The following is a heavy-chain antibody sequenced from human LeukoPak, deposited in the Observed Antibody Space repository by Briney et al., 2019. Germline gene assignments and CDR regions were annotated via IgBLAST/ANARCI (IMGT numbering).Heavy chain of an antibody. CDR1: GGSISSYY. D-gene: IGHD3-22*01. V-gene: IGHV4-59*12. CDR3: ARVTGYMIEDYFDY. Sequence: SETLSLTCTVSGGSISSYYWSWIRQPPGKGLEWIGYIHYSGSTNYKPSLKSRITISVDTSKNQFSLKLSSVTAADTAVYYCARVTGYMIEDYFDYWGQGTLVTVSS. CDR2: IHYSGST. J-gene: IGHJ4*02.